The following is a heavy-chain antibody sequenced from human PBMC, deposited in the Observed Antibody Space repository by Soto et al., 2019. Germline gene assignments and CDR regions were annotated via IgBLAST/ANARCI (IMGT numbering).Heavy chain of an antibody. Sequence: GESLKISCKGSGCSFTSYWIGWVRQMPGKGLEWMGIIYPGDSDTRYIPSFQGQVTISADKSISTAYLQWSSLKASDTAMYYCARGPDVLTGYPLYYFDYWGQGTLVTVSS. V-gene: IGHV5-51*01. CDR3: ARGPDVLTGYPLYYFDY. J-gene: IGHJ4*02. CDR2: IYPGDSDT. D-gene: IGHD3-9*01. CDR1: GCSFTSYW.